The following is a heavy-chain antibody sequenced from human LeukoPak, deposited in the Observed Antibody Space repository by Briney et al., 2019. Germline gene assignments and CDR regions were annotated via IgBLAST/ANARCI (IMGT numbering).Heavy chain of an antibody. J-gene: IGHJ4*02. D-gene: IGHD6-6*01. CDR1: GFTFSSYA. CDR3: AREPYSSSGYY. V-gene: IGHV3-23*01. CDR2: FSFNGEST. Sequence: GGSLRLSCAASGFTFSSYAMTWVRQAPGKGLEWVSSFSFNGESTYYADSAKGRFTISRDNSKNTLYLQMNSLRAEDTAVYYCAREPYSSSGYYWGQGTLVTVSS.